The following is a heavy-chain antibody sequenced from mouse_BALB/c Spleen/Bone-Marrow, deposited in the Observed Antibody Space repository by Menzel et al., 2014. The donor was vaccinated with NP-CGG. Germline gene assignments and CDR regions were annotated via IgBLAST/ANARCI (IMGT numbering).Heavy chain of an antibody. D-gene: IGHD1-1*02. V-gene: IGHV5-9*02. CDR1: GFAFRSYD. Sequence: EVKLMESGGGLVKPGGSLKLSCAASGFAFRSYDMSWVRQTPEKRLEWVATISSGGSYTYCPDSVKGRFTISRDNARNTLYLQMSSLRSEDTALYYCARLGNWYFDVWGAGTTVTVSS. J-gene: IGHJ1*01. CDR3: ARLGNWYFDV. CDR2: ISSGGSYT.